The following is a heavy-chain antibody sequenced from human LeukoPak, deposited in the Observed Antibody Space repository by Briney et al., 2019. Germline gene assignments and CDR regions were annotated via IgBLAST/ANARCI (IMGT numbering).Heavy chain of an antibody. CDR3: ASYDILTGYFEEDAFDI. Sequence: QSGRSLRLSCAASGFTFSSYAMSWVRQAHGKGREWVSAISGSGGSTYYADSVKGRFTISRDNSKNTLYLQMNNLRAEEPAVYYCASYDILTGYFEEDAFDIWGQGTMVSVSS. D-gene: IGHD3-9*01. CDR1: GFTFSSYA. CDR2: ISGSGGST. J-gene: IGHJ3*02. V-gene: IGHV3-23*01.